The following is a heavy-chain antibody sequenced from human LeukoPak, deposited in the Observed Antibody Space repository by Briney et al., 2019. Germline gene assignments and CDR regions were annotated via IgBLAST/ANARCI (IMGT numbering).Heavy chain of an antibody. J-gene: IGHJ6*03. CDR1: GFTFSSYA. D-gene: IGHD6-19*01. Sequence: GGSLRLSCAASGFTFSSYAMSWVRQAPGKGLEWVSAISGSGGSTYYADSVKGRFTISRDNSKNTLYLQMGSLRAEDMAVYYCAREAPLAGHYYYYYYMDVWGKGTTVTVSS. CDR2: ISGSGGST. V-gene: IGHV3-23*01. CDR3: AREAPLAGHYYYYYYMDV.